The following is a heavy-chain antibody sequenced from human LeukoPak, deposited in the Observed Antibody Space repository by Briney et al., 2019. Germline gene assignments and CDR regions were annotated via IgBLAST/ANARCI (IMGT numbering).Heavy chain of an antibody. Sequence: SETLSLTCAVYGGSFSGYYWSWIRQPPGKGLEWIGEINHSGSTNYNPSLKSRVTISVDTSKNQFSLKLSSVTAADTAVYYCARGGYIDYWGQGTLVTVSS. CDR1: GGSFSGYY. D-gene: IGHD2-2*02. CDR2: INHSGST. CDR3: ARGGYIDY. J-gene: IGHJ4*02. V-gene: IGHV4-34*01.